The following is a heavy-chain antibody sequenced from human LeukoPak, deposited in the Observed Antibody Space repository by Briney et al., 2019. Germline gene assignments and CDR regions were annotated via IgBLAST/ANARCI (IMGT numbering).Heavy chain of an antibody. CDR1: GFTFSRYA. CDR2: ISASGGST. D-gene: IGHD3-10*01. V-gene: IGHV3-23*01. CDR3: ASSRGGINQFDY. J-gene: IGHJ4*02. Sequence: GGSLRLSCVTSGFTFSRYAMNWVRQAPGKGLEWVSGISASGGSTYYAASVKGRFTISRDGSSSTLHLQMNNLRADDTAVYYCASSRGGINQFDYWGQGSLVTVSS.